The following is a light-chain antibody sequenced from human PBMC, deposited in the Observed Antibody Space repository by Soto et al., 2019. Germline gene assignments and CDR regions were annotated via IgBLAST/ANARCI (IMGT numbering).Light chain of an antibody. CDR2: EVS. CDR1: SSDVGGYDY. CDR3: SSYVGTNSYV. Sequence: QSALTQPPSASGSPGQSVTISCTGTSSDVGGYDYVSWYKQHPGKASKLMIYEVSKRPSGVPDRFSGSKSGNTAALTVSGLQAEDEADYYCSSYVGTNSYVFGTGTKLTVL. J-gene: IGLJ1*01. V-gene: IGLV2-8*01.